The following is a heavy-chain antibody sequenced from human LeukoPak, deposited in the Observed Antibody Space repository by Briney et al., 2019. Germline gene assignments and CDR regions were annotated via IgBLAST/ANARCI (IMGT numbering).Heavy chain of an antibody. Sequence: SETLSLTCTVSGGSISSSSYYWGWIRQPPGKGLEWIGEINHSGSTNYNPSLKSRVTISVDTSKNQFSLKLSSVTAADTAVYYCARAWSDYWGQGTLVTVSS. J-gene: IGHJ4*02. V-gene: IGHV4-39*07. CDR3: ARAWSDY. CDR1: GGSISSSSYY. CDR2: INHSGST.